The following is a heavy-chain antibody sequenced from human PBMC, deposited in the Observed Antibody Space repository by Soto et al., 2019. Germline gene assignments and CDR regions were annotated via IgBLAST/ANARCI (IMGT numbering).Heavy chain of an antibody. V-gene: IGHV4-30-4*01. D-gene: IGHD3-22*01. CDR1: GDSIRSGDHY. CDR2: IYYSGST. CDR3: ARVNFYFDSSGFDYYFDY. J-gene: IGHJ4*02. Sequence: QVQLQESGPGLVKPSQTLSLTCNVSGDSIRSGDHYWSWIRQPPWKGLEWIGYIYYSGSTYYNPSLKSRVVISVDKSKNQFSLELNSVTAADTAVYYCARVNFYFDSSGFDYYFDYGGQGTLVTVSS.